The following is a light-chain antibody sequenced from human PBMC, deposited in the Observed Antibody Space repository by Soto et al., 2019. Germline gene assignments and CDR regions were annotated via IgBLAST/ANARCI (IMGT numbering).Light chain of an antibody. CDR1: RRDVGGYNY. Sequence: QSVLTQPPSASGSPGQSVTISCTGTRRDVGGYNYVSWYQQHPGKAPKLMIYEVNQRPSGVPDRFSGSKSGNTASLTVSGLQAEDEADYYCSSYAGSKNYVFGTGTKVTV. J-gene: IGLJ1*01. CDR2: EVN. V-gene: IGLV2-8*01. CDR3: SSYAGSKNYV.